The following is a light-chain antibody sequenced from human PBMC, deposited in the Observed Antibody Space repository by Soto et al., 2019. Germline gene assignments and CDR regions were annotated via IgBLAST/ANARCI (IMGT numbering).Light chain of an antibody. CDR2: AAS. Sequence: MSLSPASVSAIEGNRVTISVLASQSINTYLKWYQQKPGKAPKLLIYAASSLQSGVPSRFSGSGSGKDFTLTISSLQPEDCASYCCKLSDGTPITFGHGT. V-gene: IGKV1-39*01. CDR3: KLSDGTPIT. CDR1: QSINTY. J-gene: IGKJ5*01.